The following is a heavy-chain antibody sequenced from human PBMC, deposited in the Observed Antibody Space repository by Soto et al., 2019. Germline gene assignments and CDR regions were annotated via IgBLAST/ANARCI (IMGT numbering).Heavy chain of an antibody. J-gene: IGHJ5*02. D-gene: IGHD5-18*01. CDR1: GFSLSGYG. Sequence: QVQLVESGGGVIQPGRSLRLSCKVSGFSLSGYGIHWVRQAPGKGLEWVAVIWYDGIRKNYGDSVRGRFTVSRDSSKNMVYLQMDSLKVEDTALYYCARDVDTTSHFNRFDPWGQGVMVSVSS. V-gene: IGHV3-33*01. CDR3: ARDVDTTSHFNRFDP. CDR2: IWYDGIRK.